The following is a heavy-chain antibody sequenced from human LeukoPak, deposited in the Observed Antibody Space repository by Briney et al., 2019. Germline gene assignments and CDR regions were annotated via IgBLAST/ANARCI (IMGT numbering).Heavy chain of an antibody. D-gene: IGHD6-19*01. CDR2: ISSSGSTI. Sequence: GGSLRLSCAASGFTFSSYEMNWVRQAPGKGLEWVSYISSSGSTIYYADSVEGRFTISRDNAKNSLYLQMNSLRAEDTAVYYCARVGYSSGWSPGAFDIWGQGTMVTVSS. V-gene: IGHV3-48*03. J-gene: IGHJ3*02. CDR3: ARVGYSSGWSPGAFDI. CDR1: GFTFSSYE.